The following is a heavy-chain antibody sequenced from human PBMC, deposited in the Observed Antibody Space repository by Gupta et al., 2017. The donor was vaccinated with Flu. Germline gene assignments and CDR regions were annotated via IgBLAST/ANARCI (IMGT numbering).Heavy chain of an antibody. CDR3: ARGYDYLWGSHRYSADY. J-gene: IGHJ4*02. CDR2: ITNSGSSI. D-gene: IGHD3-16*02. Sequence: QVQLVESGGGLVKPGGSLRLSCAASGFTFSDYCMSWIRQSPGKGLEWVSYITNSGSSIYADSFKGRFTISRDNAKNSLYLQMIDLRVEDTAMYYCARGYDYLWGSHRYSADYWGQGTLVTVSS. V-gene: IGHV3-11*01. CDR1: GFTFSDYC.